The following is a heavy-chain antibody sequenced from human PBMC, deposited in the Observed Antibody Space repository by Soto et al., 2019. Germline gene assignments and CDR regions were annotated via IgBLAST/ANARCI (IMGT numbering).Heavy chain of an antibody. CDR2: IYSGGST. Sequence: GGSLRLSCAASGFTVSSNYMSWVRQAPGKGLEWVSVIYSGGSTYYADSVKGRFTISRDNSKNTLYLQMNSLRAEDTAVYYCAGPNYDILTGASAGAFDIWGQGTMVTVS. CDR1: GFTVSSNY. J-gene: IGHJ3*02. CDR3: AGPNYDILTGASAGAFDI. V-gene: IGHV3-53*01. D-gene: IGHD3-9*01.